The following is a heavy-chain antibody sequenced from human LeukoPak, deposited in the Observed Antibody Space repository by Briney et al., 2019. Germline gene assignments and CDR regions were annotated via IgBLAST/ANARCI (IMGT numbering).Heavy chain of an antibody. CDR1: GGSFSGYY. CDR3: ARDRFGYGSGSHYFDY. Sequence: SETLSLTCAVYGGSFSGYYWSWIRQPPGKGLEWIGEINHSGSTKYNPSLKSRVTISVDTSKNQFSLKLNSVTAADTAVYYCARDRFGYGSGSHYFDYWGQGTLVTVSS. V-gene: IGHV4-34*01. D-gene: IGHD3-10*01. CDR2: INHSGST. J-gene: IGHJ4*02.